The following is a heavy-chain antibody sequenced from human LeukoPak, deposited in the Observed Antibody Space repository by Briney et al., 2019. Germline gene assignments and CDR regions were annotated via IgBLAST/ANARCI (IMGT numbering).Heavy chain of an antibody. CDR3: ARTSIAARNFDY. CDR1: GDSISSSSYY. V-gene: IGHV4-39*07. D-gene: IGHD6-6*01. J-gene: IGHJ4*02. CDR2: IYYSGST. Sequence: SETLSLTCTVSGDSISSSSYYWGWIRQPPGKGLEWIGSIYYSGSTNYNPSLKSRVTISVDTSKNQFSLKLSSVTAADTAVYYCARTSIAARNFDYWGQGTLVTVSS.